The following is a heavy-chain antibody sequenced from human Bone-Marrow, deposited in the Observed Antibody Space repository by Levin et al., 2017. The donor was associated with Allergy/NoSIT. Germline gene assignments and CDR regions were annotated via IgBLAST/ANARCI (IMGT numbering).Heavy chain of an antibody. CDR3: ASRQSNHYYYMDV. V-gene: IGHV3-30-3*01. CDR1: GFSFNTWP. J-gene: IGHJ6*03. Sequence: GESLKISCAASGFSFNTWPLHWVRQAPGKGLEWVAVISYDVSNKYVADSVKGRFTVSRDNSKNTLYLQMNSLRPEDTAVYYCASRQSNHYYYMDVWGEGTTVTVSS. CDR2: ISYDVSNK. D-gene: IGHD1-14*01.